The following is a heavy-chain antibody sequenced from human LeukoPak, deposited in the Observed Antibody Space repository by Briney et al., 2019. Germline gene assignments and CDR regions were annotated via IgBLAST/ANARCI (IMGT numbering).Heavy chain of an antibody. Sequence: GGSLRLSCAASGFTFSSYEMNWVRQAPGKGLEWVSAIKGSGGGTYYADSVKGRFTISRDNSKNTLYLQMNSLRAEDTAVYYCAKWGDYDVLTGYYDPDYWGQGTLATVSS. D-gene: IGHD3-9*01. V-gene: IGHV3-23*01. CDR3: AKWGDYDVLTGYYDPDY. CDR1: GFTFSSYE. CDR2: IKGSGGGT. J-gene: IGHJ4*02.